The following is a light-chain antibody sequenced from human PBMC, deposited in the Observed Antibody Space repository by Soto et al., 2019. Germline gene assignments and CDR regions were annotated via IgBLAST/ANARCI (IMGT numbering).Light chain of an antibody. CDR1: QSISSY. J-gene: IGKJ1*01. CDR3: QQSYSVPGT. V-gene: IGKV1-39*01. Sequence: DIQMTQSPSSLSASVGDRVTVTCRASQSISSYLNCYQQKPGKAPKLLIYAASSLQSGVPSRFSGSGSGTDFTLTISSLQPEDFATYYCQQSYSVPGTFGQGTKVEIK. CDR2: AAS.